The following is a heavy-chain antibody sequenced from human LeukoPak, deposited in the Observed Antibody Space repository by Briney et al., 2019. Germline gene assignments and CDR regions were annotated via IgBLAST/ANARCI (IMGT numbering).Heavy chain of an antibody. Sequence: SETLSLTCAVYGGSFSGYYWSWIRRPPGKGLEWIGEINHSGSTNYNPSLKSRVTISVDTSKNQFSLKLSSVTAADTAVYYCARGTPSPPDYWGQGTLVTVSS. CDR1: GGSFSGYY. V-gene: IGHV4-34*01. J-gene: IGHJ4*02. CDR3: ARGTPSPPDY. CDR2: INHSGST.